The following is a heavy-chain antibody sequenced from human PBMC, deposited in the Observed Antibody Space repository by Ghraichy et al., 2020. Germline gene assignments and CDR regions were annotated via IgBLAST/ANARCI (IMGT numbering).Heavy chain of an antibody. CDR2: ISGDGGST. V-gene: IGHV3-43*02. J-gene: IGHJ4*02. Sequence: LSLTCAASGFTFDDYAMHWVRQAPGKGLEWVSLISGDGGSTYYADSVKGRFTISRDNSKNSLYLQMNSLRTEDTALYYCAAAAGYRFWGQGTLVTVSS. CDR1: GFTFDDYA. CDR3: AAAAGYRF. D-gene: IGHD6-13*01.